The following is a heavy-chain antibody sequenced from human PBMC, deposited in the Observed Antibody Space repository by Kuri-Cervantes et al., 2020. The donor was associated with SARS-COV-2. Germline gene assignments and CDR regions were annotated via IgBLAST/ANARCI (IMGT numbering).Heavy chain of an antibody. CDR1: GFTFSSYG. CDR2: IWYDGSNK. Sequence: GGSLRLSCAASGFTFSSYGMHWVRQAPGKGLEWVAVIWYDGSNKYYADSVKGRFTTSRDNSKNTPYLQMNSLRAEDTAVYYCARDSSITPRDFDYWGQGTLVTVSS. D-gene: IGHD6-13*01. J-gene: IGHJ4*02. CDR3: ARDSSITPRDFDY. V-gene: IGHV3-33*01.